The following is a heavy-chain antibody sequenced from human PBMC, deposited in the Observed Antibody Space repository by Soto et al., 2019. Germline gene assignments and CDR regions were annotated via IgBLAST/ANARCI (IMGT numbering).Heavy chain of an antibody. CDR3: ARAAGRGSSVYYYGMDV. CDR1: GGTFSSYA. CDR2: IIPIFGTA. D-gene: IGHD6-6*01. V-gene: IGHV1-69*01. J-gene: IGHJ6*02. Sequence: QVQLVQSGAEVKKPGSSVKVSCKASGGTFSSYAISWVRQAPGQGLEWMGGIIPIFGTANYAQKFQGRVTMTADESTSTAYMERSSLRSEDTAVYYCARAAGRGSSVYYYGMDVWGQGTTVTVSS.